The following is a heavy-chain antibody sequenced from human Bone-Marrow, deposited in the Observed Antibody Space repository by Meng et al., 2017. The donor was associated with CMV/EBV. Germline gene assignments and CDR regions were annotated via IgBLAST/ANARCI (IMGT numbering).Heavy chain of an antibody. CDR3: ARDSWTRSDFDY. D-gene: IGHD6-13*01. J-gene: IGHJ4*02. V-gene: IGHV3-21*01. CDR2: ISSSSSYI. CDR1: GFTFSSYS. Sequence: ETLSLTCAASGFTFSSYSMNWVRQAPGKGLEWVSSISSSSSYIYYADSVKGRFTISRDNAKNSLYLQMNSLRAEDTAAYYCARDSWTRSDFDYWGQGTLVTVSS.